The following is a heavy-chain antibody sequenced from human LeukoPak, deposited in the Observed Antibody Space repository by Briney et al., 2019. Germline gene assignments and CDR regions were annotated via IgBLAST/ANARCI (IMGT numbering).Heavy chain of an antibody. CDR1: GYTFTGYY. D-gene: IGHD2-15*01. V-gene: IGHV1-46*01. Sequence: GASVTVSCKASGYTFTGYYMHWVRQAPGQGLEWMGIINPSGGSTSYAQKFQGRVTMTRDTSTSTVYMELSSLRSEDTAVYYCARPCSGGSCYDYWGQGTLVTVSS. J-gene: IGHJ4*02. CDR3: ARPCSGGSCYDY. CDR2: INPSGGST.